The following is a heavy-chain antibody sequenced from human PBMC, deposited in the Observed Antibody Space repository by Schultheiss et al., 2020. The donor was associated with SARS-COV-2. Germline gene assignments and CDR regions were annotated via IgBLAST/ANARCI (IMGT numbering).Heavy chain of an antibody. J-gene: IGHJ4*02. V-gene: IGHV3-30*01. D-gene: IGHD1-14*01. CDR3: ARSGIPRDFDY. Sequence: GGSLRLSCAASGFTFSSYAMHWVRQAPGKGLEWVAVISYDGSNKYYADSVKGRFTISRDNSKNTLYLQMNSLRAEDTAVYYCARSGIPRDFDYWGQGTLVTVSS. CDR2: ISYDGSNK. CDR1: GFTFSSYA.